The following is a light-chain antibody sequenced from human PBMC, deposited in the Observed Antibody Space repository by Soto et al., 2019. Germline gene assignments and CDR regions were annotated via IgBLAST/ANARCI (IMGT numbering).Light chain of an antibody. CDR1: SSDVGGYNY. J-gene: IGLJ1*01. CDR3: SSYTSISTPYV. CDR2: DVS. V-gene: IGLV2-14*01. Sequence: QSALTQPASVSGSPGQSITISCTGTSSDVGGYNYVSWFQQHPGKAPKLMIYDVSNRPSGVSNRFSGSESANTASLTISGLQAEDEADYYCSSYTSISTPYVFGTGTKLTVL.